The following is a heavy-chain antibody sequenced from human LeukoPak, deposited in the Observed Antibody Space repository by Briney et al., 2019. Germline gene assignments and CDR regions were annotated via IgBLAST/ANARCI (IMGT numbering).Heavy chain of an antibody. CDR2: ISSSSSTI. CDR1: GFTFSSYS. D-gene: IGHD3-22*01. V-gene: IGHV3-48*04. Sequence: PGGSLRLSCAASGFTFSSYSMNWVREAPGKGLEWVSYISSSSSTIYYADSVKGRFTISRDNAKNSLYLQMNSLRAEDTAVYYCARIADDYYDSSGYYRFDYWGQGTLVTDSS. CDR3: ARIADDYYDSSGYYRFDY. J-gene: IGHJ4*02.